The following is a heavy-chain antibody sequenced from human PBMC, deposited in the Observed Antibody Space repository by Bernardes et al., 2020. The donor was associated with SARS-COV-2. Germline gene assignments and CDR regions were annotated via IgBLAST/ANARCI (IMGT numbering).Heavy chain of an antibody. D-gene: IGHD1-26*01. CDR1: GGSISTFF. CDR2: VHSSGST. CDR3: ARALSGYAMDV. Sequence: SETLSLTCTVSGGSISTFFWNWIRQPPGKGLEWIAYVHSSGSTNYNPSLNSRVTISVDTSKNQLSLKLSSVTAADTAVYYCARALSGYAMDVWGQGTTVTVSS. V-gene: IGHV4-59*01. J-gene: IGHJ6*02.